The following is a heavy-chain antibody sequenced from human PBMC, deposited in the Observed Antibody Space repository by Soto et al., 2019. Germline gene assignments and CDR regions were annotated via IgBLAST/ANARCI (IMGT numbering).Heavy chain of an antibody. Sequence: QITLKESGPTLVKPTQTLTLTCAFSGFSLTTSGVGVGWIRQPPGKALEWLALVYWDDDKRYSSSLRSRLTITKDTSKTQVVLTMTHRDPVDTPTYYCAHRPTGWGSYSPWGQGTLVTVSS. D-gene: IGHD3-10*01. CDR1: GFSLTTSGVG. CDR3: AHRPTGWGSYSP. V-gene: IGHV2-5*02. CDR2: VYWDDDK. J-gene: IGHJ5*02.